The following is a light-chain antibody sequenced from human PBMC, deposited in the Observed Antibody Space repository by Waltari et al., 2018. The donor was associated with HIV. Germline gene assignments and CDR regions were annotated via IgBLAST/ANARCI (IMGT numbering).Light chain of an antibody. V-gene: IGKV1-NL1*01. Sequence: DIQMTQSPSSLSASVGDRVTLTCRASRDIVSSLAWYQQKPGKPPKLLVYGASKLQSGVPSRFSGSGSGTTYTLIIGCLQADDFATYFCQQYYNSPLSFGKGTKVEMK. CDR2: GAS. CDR1: RDIVSS. CDR3: QQYYNSPLS. J-gene: IGKJ2*03.